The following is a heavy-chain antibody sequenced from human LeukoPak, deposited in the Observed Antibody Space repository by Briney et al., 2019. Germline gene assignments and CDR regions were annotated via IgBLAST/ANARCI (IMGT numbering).Heavy chain of an antibody. D-gene: IGHD5-18*01. CDR1: GGSISSCY. J-gene: IGHJ6*03. CDR2: IYTSGNT. Sequence: PSETLSLTCTVSGGSISSCYWSWIRQPARKGLEWIGRIYTSGNTNYNPSLKSRVTMSVDTSKNQFSLKLSSVTAADTAVYYCARSTAKSRYYYYYYYMDVWGKGTTVTVSS. CDR3: ARSTAKSRYYYYYYYMDV. V-gene: IGHV4-4*07.